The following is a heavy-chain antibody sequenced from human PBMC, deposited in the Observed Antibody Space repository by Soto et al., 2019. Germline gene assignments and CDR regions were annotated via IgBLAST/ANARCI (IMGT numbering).Heavy chain of an antibody. CDR2: INSDGSST. J-gene: IGHJ6*02. CDR1: GFTFSSYW. Sequence: GGSLRLSCAASGFTFSSYWMHWVRQAPGKGLVWVSRINSDGSSTSYADSVKGRFTISRDNAKNTVSLQMNSLRPEDTAVYYCTTTDSYGWPYVVEVWGQGTTVTVSS. D-gene: IGHD5-18*01. V-gene: IGHV3-74*01. CDR3: TTTDSYGWPYVVEV.